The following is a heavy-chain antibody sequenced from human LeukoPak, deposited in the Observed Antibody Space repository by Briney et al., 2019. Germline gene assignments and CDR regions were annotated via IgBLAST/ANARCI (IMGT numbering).Heavy chain of an antibody. CDR2: ISSSGSTI. CDR1: GFTFSSYE. Sequence: PGGSLRLSCAASGFTFSSYEMNWVRQAPGKGLEWVSYISSSGSTIYYADSVKGRFTISRDNAENSLSLQINSLRAEDTAVYYCARDISPLDYWGQGTLVTVSS. CDR3: ARDISPLDY. J-gene: IGHJ4*02. V-gene: IGHV3-48*03.